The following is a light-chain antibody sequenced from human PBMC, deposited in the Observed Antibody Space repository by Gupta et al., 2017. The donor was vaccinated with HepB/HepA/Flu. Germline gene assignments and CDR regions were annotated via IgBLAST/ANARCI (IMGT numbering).Light chain of an antibody. V-gene: IGKV4-1*01. CDR1: QSVFYSSNKKNY. CDR3: QQYYTNPHT. Sequence: DIVITQSPHCLPVFLAETATINCRTSQSVFYSSNKKNYLAWYQHKPGQPPRLLISWASTRESGVPDRFSGSGSGTDFTLTISRLQAEDVAVYSCQQYYTNPHTFGQGTKLEVK. J-gene: IGKJ2*01. CDR2: WAS.